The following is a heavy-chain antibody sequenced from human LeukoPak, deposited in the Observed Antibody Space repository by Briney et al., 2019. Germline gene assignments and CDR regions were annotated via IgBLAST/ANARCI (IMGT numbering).Heavy chain of an antibody. CDR3: ARHTGLRYFDWLFRKGNWFDP. D-gene: IGHD3-9*01. CDR2: INHSGST. J-gene: IGHJ5*02. V-gene: IGHV4-34*01. Sequence: SETLSLTCAVYGGSFSDYYWSWIRQPPGKGLEWIGEINHSGSTNYNPSLKSRVTISVDTSKNQFSLKLSSVIAADTAVYYCARHTGLRYFDWLFRKGNWFDPWGQGTLVTVSS. CDR1: GGSFSDYY.